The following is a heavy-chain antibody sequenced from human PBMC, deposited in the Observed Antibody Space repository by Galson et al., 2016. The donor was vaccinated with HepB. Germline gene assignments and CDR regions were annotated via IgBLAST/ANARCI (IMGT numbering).Heavy chain of an antibody. CDR1: GFTFSSYV. Sequence: SLRLSCAASGFTFSSYVMNWVRQAPGKGLEWVSSISSGSSYIYYADSVKGRFTISRDNAKNSLYLQMNSLRAEDTAVYYCARLVTSNSWYGWFDPWGQGTLVTVSS. CDR2: ISSGSSYI. D-gene: IGHD6-13*01. CDR3: ARLVTSNSWYGWFDP. V-gene: IGHV3-21*01. J-gene: IGHJ5*02.